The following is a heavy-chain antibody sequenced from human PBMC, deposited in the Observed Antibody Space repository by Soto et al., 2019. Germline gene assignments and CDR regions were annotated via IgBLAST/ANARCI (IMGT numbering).Heavy chain of an antibody. CDR3: ARDGTTETTNYHYAMDV. D-gene: IGHD4-17*01. J-gene: IGHJ6*02. Sequence: EVQLVESGGGLVQPGGSLILSCAASGFTFNTYHMNWVRQAPGKGLEWVSYIHSGGSRIYYADSVKGRFIISRDNSKNSLIVEMNCLRAEETAVYYCARDGTTETTNYHYAMDVWGQGTSVTGSS. CDR2: IHSGGSRI. V-gene: IGHV3-48*03. CDR1: GFTFNTYH.